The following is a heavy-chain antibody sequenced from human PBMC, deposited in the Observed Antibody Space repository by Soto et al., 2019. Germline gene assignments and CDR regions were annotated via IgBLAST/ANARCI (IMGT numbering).Heavy chain of an antibody. CDR1: GFSLSTSGVG. D-gene: IGHD3-10*01. V-gene: IGHV2-5*02. J-gene: IGHJ4*02. Sequence: QITLKESGPTLVKPTQTLTLTCTFSGFSLSTSGVGVGWIRQPPGKALDWVAIIYWDDDQRYSPSLKSRLTHTNDTPKNLVVLTMTDTDPVETATYYCAHPGEISGSGSYDVDYWGQGTLVTVSS. CDR2: IYWDDDQ. CDR3: AHPGEISGSGSYDVDY.